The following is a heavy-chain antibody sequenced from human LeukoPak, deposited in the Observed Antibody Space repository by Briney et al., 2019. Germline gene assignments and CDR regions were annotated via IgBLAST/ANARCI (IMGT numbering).Heavy chain of an antibody. CDR3: ASAPRQGSIGGLDY. J-gene: IGHJ4*02. CDR1: GASISSSTYY. CDR2: IYYTGTT. Sequence: SETLSLPCSVSGASISSSTYYWGWIRQPPGKGLEWIGAIYYTGTTYYNPSLRSRVTISVDTSKNHFSLKLSSVTAADTALYYCASAPRQGSIGGLDYWGQGTLVTVSS. D-gene: IGHD3-16*01. V-gene: IGHV4-39*02.